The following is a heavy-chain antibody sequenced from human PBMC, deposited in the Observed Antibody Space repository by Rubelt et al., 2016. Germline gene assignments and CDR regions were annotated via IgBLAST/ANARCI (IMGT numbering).Heavy chain of an antibody. V-gene: IGHV3-23*01. J-gene: IGHJ4*02. D-gene: IGHD2-2*01. CDR2: ISGNGDST. CDR1: GFTYTYST. Sequence: ASGFTYTYSTMTWVRQAPGKGLEWVSAISGNGDSTYYADSVKGRFTISRDNAKNSLYLQMNSLRDEDTAVYYCATQGYCSSTSCYGAYWGQGTLVTVSS. CDR3: ATQGYCSSTSCYGAY.